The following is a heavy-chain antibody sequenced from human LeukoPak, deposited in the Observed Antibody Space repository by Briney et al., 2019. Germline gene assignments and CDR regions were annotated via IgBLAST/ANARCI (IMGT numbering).Heavy chain of an antibody. CDR3: AKGAWDYDGKDY. CDR1: GYTFPSYF. D-gene: IGHD1-7*01. CDR2: INPTGGST. V-gene: IGHV1-46*01. J-gene: IGHJ4*02. Sequence: ASVKVSCRASGYTFPSYFMHWVRQAPGQGLEWMGIINPTGGSTTYAQKFQGRVTMTRDTSTSTVYMDLNRLTSDDTAVYYCAKGAWDYDGKDYWGQGTLVTVSS.